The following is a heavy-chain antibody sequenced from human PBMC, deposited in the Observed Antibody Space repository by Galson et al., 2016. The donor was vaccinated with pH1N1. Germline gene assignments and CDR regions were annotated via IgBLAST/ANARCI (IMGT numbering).Heavy chain of an antibody. J-gene: IGHJ4*02. V-gene: IGHV1-46*01. Sequence: QSGAEVKKPGESLKVSCKASGYSVTCYYMHWVRQAPGQGLEWMGIIDPSDGATTYSQKFRGRITMTRDTPTNSVYMELSSLTSDDTAVYYCARRYYFDYWGQGTLITVSS. CDR1: GYSVTCYY. CDR2: IDPSDGAT. CDR3: ARRYYFDY.